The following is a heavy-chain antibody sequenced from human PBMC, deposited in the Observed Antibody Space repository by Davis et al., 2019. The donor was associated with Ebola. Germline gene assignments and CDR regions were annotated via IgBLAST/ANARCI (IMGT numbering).Heavy chain of an antibody. CDR3: TRGNYYDSSAIDYMDV. V-gene: IGHV3-49*03. CDR1: GFTFGDYA. CDR2: IRSKAYGGTT. D-gene: IGHD3-22*01. Sequence: PGGSLRLSCTASGFTFGDYAMSWFRQAPGKGLEWVGFIRSKAYGGTTEYAASVKGRFTISRHDSKSIAYLQMNSLKTEDTAVYYCTRGNYYDSSAIDYMDVWGKGTTVTVSS. J-gene: IGHJ6*03.